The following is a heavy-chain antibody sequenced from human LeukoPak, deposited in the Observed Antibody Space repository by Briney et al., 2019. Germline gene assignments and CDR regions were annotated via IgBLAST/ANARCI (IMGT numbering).Heavy chain of an antibody. CDR3: ATYRQIQVPFEF. J-gene: IGHJ4*02. Sequence: GGSLRLSCAASRFTFTNYGMSWVRQAPGKGLEWVSSIFPSSDEIHYADSVKGRFTISRDNSRSTLSLQMDSLRAEDTATYYCATYRQIQVPFEFWGQGTLVTVSS. CDR1: RFTFTNYG. CDR2: IFPSSDEI. D-gene: IGHD5-18*01. V-gene: IGHV3-23*01.